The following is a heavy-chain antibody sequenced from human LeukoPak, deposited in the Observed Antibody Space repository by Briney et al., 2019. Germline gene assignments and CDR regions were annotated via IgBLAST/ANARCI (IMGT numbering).Heavy chain of an antibody. CDR1: GFTFGDYA. CDR2: ISWNSDNT. V-gene: IGHV3-9*01. Sequence: PGGSLRLSCAASGFTFGDYAMHWVRQGPGKGLEWVSGISWNSDNTAYADSVKGRFTISRDNAKNSLYLQMNSLRAEDTALYYCAKGLGPGGSYLIDYWGQGTLVTVSS. J-gene: IGHJ4*02. D-gene: IGHD1-26*01. CDR3: AKGLGPGGSYLIDY.